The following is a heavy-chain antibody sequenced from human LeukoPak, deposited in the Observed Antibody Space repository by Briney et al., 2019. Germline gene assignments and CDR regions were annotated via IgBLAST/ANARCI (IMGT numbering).Heavy chain of an antibody. V-gene: IGHV4-34*01. D-gene: IGHD3-3*01. CDR1: GGSFSGYY. CDR3: ARGRRDDFWSGYSLYYFDY. CDR2: VNHSGST. Sequence: SETLSLTCAVYGGSFSGYYWSWIRQPPGKGLEWIGEVNHSGSTNYNPSLKSRVSISVDTSKNQFSLRLNSVTATDTAVYYCARGRRDDFWSGYSLYYFDYWGQGTLVTVSS. J-gene: IGHJ4*02.